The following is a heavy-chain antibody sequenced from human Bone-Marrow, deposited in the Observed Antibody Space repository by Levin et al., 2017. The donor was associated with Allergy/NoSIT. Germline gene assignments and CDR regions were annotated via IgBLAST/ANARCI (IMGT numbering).Heavy chain of an antibody. V-gene: IGHV3-23*01. D-gene: IGHD2-15*01. Sequence: GGSLRLSCAASGFTFSSYAMNWVRQAPGKGLEWVSAISGDGTRAYYADSVKGRFTFSRDNSKNTLYLQMNSLRAEDTAVYYCARDGAVGDCNGGSCYDYWGQGILVTVSS. CDR1: GFTFSSYA. CDR2: ISGDGTRA. J-gene: IGHJ4*02. CDR3: ARDGAVGDCNGGSCYDY.